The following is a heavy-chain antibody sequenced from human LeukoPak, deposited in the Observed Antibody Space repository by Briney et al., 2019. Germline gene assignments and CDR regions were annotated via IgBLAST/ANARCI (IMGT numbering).Heavy chain of an antibody. J-gene: IGHJ4*02. D-gene: IGHD5-24*01. CDR3: ARARVEMATITAVEY. CDR1: GYTFTSYD. CDR2: MNPNSGNT. V-gene: IGHV1-8*03. Sequence: ASVKVSCKASGYTFTSYDINWVRQATGQGLEWMGWMNPNSGNTGYAQKFQGRVTITRNTSISTAYMELSSLRSDDTAVYYCARARVEMATITAVEYWGQGTLVTVPS.